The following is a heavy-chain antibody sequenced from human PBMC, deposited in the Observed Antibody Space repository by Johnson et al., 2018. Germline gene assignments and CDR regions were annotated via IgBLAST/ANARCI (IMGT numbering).Heavy chain of an antibody. CDR2: ISYDGSNK. V-gene: IGHV3-30*03. CDR1: GFTFSSYG. J-gene: IGHJ3*02. D-gene: IGHD2-21*02. CDR3: AGLWAYCGGDCLDAFDI. Sequence: VQLLESGGGVVQXGRSLRLSCAASGFTFSSYGMHWVRQAPGKGLEWVAVISYDGSNKYYADSVKGRFTISRDNSKNTMYLQMNSLRDEDTAVYSCAGLWAYCGGDCLDAFDIWGQGTMVTVSS.